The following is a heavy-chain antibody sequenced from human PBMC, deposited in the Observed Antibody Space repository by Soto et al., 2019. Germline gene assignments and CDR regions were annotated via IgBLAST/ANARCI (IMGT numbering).Heavy chain of an antibody. V-gene: IGHV3-15*07. D-gene: IGHD3-22*01. Sequence: EVQLVESGGGLVKPGGSLRLSCAASGFTFSNAWMNWVRQAPGKGLEWVGRIKSKTDGGTTDYAAPVKGRFTISRDDSKNTLYRQMNSLKTEDTAVYYCTTDLSRAIVVVYWGQGTLVTVSS. CDR3: TTDLSRAIVVVY. J-gene: IGHJ4*02. CDR1: GFTFSNAW. CDR2: IKSKTDGGTT.